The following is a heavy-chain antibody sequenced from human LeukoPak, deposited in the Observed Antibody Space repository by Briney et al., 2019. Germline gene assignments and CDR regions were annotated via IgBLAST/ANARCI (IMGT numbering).Heavy chain of an antibody. V-gene: IGHV3-7*05. D-gene: IGHD1-1*01. Sequence: PGGSLRLSRVGSGFTFSSYWMGWVRQAPGKGPEWVANIKKDGTEKHYVDSVKGRFTISRDNSKNSLYLQMNSLRADDTAMYFCTRDERWGQGTLVTVSS. CDR2: IKKDGTEK. CDR1: GFTFSSYW. J-gene: IGHJ4*02. CDR3: TRDER.